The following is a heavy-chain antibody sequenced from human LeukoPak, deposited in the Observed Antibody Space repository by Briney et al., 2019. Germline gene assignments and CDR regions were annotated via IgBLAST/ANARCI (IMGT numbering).Heavy chain of an antibody. V-gene: IGHV3-30-3*01. J-gene: IGHJ4*02. D-gene: IGHD2-15*01. CDR3: AKDAWDIVVVQGYYFDY. Sequence: GGSLRLSCAASGFTFSSYAMHWVRQAPGKGLEWVAVISYDGSNKYYADSVKGRFTISRDNSKNTLYLQMNSLRAEDTAVYYCAKDAWDIVVVQGYYFDYWGQGTLVTVSS. CDR1: GFTFSSYA. CDR2: ISYDGSNK.